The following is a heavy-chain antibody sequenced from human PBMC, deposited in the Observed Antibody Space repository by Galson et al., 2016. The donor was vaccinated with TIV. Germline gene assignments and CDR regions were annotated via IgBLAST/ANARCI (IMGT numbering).Heavy chain of an antibody. V-gene: IGHV3-30*02. CDR1: GFTFSTYD. CDR3: ANVPTTDSSSSGRRFFNYYMAV. D-gene: IGHD3-22*01. J-gene: IGHJ6*03. Sequence: SLRLSCATSGFTFSTYDMHWVRQAPGKGLEWVALLRFDGSNQYYGDSVKGRFTISSDNSKTTLYLQMSSQRAEDTAVYYCANVPTTDSSSSGRRFFNYYMAVWGKGTPVIVSS. CDR2: LRFDGSNQ.